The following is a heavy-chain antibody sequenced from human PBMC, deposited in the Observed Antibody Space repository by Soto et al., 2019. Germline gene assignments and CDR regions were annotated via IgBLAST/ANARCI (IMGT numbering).Heavy chain of an antibody. D-gene: IGHD1-26*01. J-gene: IGHJ5*01. CDR1: GGSISSYD. V-gene: IGHV4-59*01. Sequence: QVQLQESGPGLVKPSETLSLTCTVSGGSISSYDWSWVRQPPGKGLEWIGYIYYSGSTNYNPSLKSRGTRSVDTSKIQGSMKLSSVTAADTALYYCSSNDGSYDSRGQGSLV. CDR2: IYYSGST. CDR3: SSNDGSYDS.